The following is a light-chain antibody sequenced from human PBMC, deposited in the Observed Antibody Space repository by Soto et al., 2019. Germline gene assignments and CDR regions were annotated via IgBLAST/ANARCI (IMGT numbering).Light chain of an antibody. J-gene: IGKJ4*01. CDR3: QQYNSYSLT. CDR2: DVS. V-gene: IGKV1-5*01. CDR1: QTLSSW. Sequence: DIQMTQSPSTLSASVGDRVTITCRASQTLSSWLAWYQQKPGKAPKLLIYDVSSLESGVPSRFSGSGSGTEFTRTISSLQPDDFATYYCQQYNSYSLTFGGGNKVEIK.